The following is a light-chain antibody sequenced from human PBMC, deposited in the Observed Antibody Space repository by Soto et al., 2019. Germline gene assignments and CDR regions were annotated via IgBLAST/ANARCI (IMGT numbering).Light chain of an antibody. V-gene: IGLV2-14*01. CDR3: SSYTSSSTLPYV. J-gene: IGLJ1*01. Sequence: QSALTQPASVSGSPGQSITISCTGTSSDVGGYNYVSWYQQHPGKAPKVMIYDVSNRPSGVSNRFSGSKSGNTASLTISGLQAEDEADYYCSSYTSSSTLPYVFGTGTKVTVL. CDR1: SSDVGGYNY. CDR2: DVS.